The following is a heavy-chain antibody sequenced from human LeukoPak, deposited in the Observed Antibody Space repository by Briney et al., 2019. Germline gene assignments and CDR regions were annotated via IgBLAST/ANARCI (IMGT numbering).Heavy chain of an antibody. CDR3: ARGRGTTVTKTFDY. Sequence: SETLSLTCTVPSGSISSYSWSWIRQPPGKGLEWIGYIYHSGSTYYNSSLKSRVTISVDRSKNQFSLKLSSVTAADTAVYYCARGRGTTVTKTFDYWGQGTLVTVSS. V-gene: IGHV4-30-2*01. CDR1: SGSISSYS. CDR2: IYHSGST. D-gene: IGHD4-17*01. J-gene: IGHJ4*02.